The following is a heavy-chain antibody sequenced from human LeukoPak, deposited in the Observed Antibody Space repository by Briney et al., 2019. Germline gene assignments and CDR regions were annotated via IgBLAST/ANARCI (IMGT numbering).Heavy chain of an antibody. V-gene: IGHV4-59*08. CDR1: GGSISSYY. Sequence: PSKTLSLTCTVSGGSISSYYWSWIRQPPGKGLEWIGYIYYSGSTNYNPSLKSRVTISVDTSKNQFSLKLSSVTAADTAVYYCARLSSSSIFDYWGQGTLVTVSS. CDR2: IYYSGST. CDR3: ARLSSSSIFDY. J-gene: IGHJ4*02. D-gene: IGHD6-6*01.